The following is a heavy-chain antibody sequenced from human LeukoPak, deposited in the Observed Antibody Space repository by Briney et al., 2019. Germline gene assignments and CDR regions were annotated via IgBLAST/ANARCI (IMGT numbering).Heavy chain of an antibody. J-gene: IGHJ3*02. CDR2: ISTYNGNT. V-gene: IGHV1-18*01. CDR1: GYTFTSYG. Sequence: ASAKVSCKASGYTFTSYGISWVRQAPGQGLEWMGWISTYNGNTNYAQKLQGRVTMTTDTSTSTAYMELRSLRSDDTAVYYCARGTSSSWYDAFDIWGQGTMVTVSS. CDR3: ARGTSSSWYDAFDI. D-gene: IGHD6-13*01.